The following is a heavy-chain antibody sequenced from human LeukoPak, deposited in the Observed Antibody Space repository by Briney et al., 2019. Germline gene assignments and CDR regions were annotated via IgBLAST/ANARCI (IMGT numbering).Heavy chain of an antibody. CDR3: ATEIGYCSSTSCYAGDYFDY. V-gene: IGHV3-7*03. D-gene: IGHD2-2*01. Sequence: PGGSLRLSCAASGFTFSSYWMSWVRQAPGKGLEWVANIKQDGSEKYYVDSVKGRFTISRDNAKNSLYLQMNSLRAEDTAVYYCATEIGYCSSTSCYAGDYFDYWGQGTLVTVSS. J-gene: IGHJ4*02. CDR2: IKQDGSEK. CDR1: GFTFSSYW.